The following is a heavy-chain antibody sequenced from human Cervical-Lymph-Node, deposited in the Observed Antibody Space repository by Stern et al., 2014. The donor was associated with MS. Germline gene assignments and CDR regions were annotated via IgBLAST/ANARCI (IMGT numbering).Heavy chain of an antibody. V-gene: IGHV5-51*01. J-gene: IGHJ3*01. CDR3: VRRRDSAGYDTFDL. CDR2: IYPADSDT. Sequence: MQLVQSGAEVKKPGESLKISCRTSGYTFSNFWIGWGRQMPGKGLEWMGVIYPADSDTTYSPSFQGQVTISADESISTAYLQWRSLKASDTAMYYCVRRRDSAGYDTFDLWGQGTMLIVSS. D-gene: IGHD3-22*01. CDR1: GYTFSNFW.